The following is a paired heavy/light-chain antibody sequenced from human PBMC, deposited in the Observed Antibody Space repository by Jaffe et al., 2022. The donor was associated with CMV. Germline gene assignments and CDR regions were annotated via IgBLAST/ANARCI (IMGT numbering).Light chain of an antibody. Sequence: QSALTQPASVSGSPGQSITISCTGASSDVGSYNFVSWYQQHTGKAPKLMIYEVSKRPSGVSNRFSGSKSGNTASLTISGLQAEDDADYYCCAYTGISSWVFGGGTKLTVL. CDR3: CAYTGISSWV. CDR1: SSDVGSYNF. J-gene: IGLJ3*02. V-gene: IGLV2-23*02. CDR2: EVS.
Heavy chain of an antibody. J-gene: IGHJ3*01. CDR1: GGSISIHY. V-gene: IGHV4-4*07. CDR2: MYVTGST. Sequence: QVQLQESGPGLVRPSETLSLTCTVSGGSISIHYWSWIRQVAGKGLEWIGRMYVTGSTNYNPSLRSRISMSVDTSKNQFSLKLTSVTAADTAVYYCARDKNVEDAFDVWGPGTMVTVSS. CDR3: ARDKNVEDAFDV.